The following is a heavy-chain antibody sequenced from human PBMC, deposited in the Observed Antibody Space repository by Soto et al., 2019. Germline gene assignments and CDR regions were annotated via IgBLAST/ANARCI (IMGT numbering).Heavy chain of an antibody. V-gene: IGHV3-23*01. D-gene: IGHD3-10*01. CDR2: IICSGVRT. J-gene: IGHJ5*02. CDR1: GFTFTIYA. Sequence: PGGSLRLSCAAPGFTFTIYAMSWARQGPGKGLEWVSFIICSGVRTYYADSATGRFTTSRYNSKNTLSLQMKSLRAEDTAVYYCAKDRGIKVPGEDLFGPWGQRTLVNVVS. CDR3: AKDRGIKVPGEDLFGP.